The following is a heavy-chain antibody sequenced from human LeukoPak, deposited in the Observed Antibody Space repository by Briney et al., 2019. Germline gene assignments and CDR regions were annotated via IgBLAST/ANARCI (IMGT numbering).Heavy chain of an antibody. D-gene: IGHD5-18*01. J-gene: IGHJ4*02. CDR2: ISSSSSYT. CDR1: GFTFERYS. Sequence: GGSLRLSCSASGFTFERYSMNWVRQAPGTGLEWVSYISSSSSYTNYADSVKGRFTISRDNAKNSLYLQMNSLRAEDTAVYYCARGGGQLWLYYWGQGTLVTVSS. V-gene: IGHV3-21*05. CDR3: ARGGGQLWLYY.